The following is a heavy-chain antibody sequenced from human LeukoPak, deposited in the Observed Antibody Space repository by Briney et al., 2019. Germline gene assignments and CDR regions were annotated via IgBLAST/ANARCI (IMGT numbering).Heavy chain of an antibody. D-gene: IGHD4/OR15-4a*01. V-gene: IGHV3-53*01. J-gene: IGHJ6*02. CDR1: GLTVSSNY. CDR2: IYSGGST. CDR3: ASAKNYYYYGMDV. Sequence: GGSLRLSCAASGLTVSSNYMSWVRQAPGKGLEWVSVIYSGGSTYYADSVKGRFTISRDNSKNTLYLQMNSLRAEDTAVYYCASAKNYYYYGMDVWGQGTTVTVSS.